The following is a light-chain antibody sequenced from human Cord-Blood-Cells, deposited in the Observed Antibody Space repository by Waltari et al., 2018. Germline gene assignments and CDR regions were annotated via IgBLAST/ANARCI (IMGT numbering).Light chain of an antibody. Sequence: QSAFTQPASVSCSHGQSTTIPCTGTSSDVGGYNYVSVYQQHPGKAPTLMIYDVSNRPSWVSNRFSGSQSGNTASLTISGLQAEDEADYYCSSYTSSSTYVFGTGTKVTVL. CDR2: DVS. CDR1: SSDVGGYNY. CDR3: SSYTSSSTYV. J-gene: IGLJ1*01. V-gene: IGLV2-14*01.